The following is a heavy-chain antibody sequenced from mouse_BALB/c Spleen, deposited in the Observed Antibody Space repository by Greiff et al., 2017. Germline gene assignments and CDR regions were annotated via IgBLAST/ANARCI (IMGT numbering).Heavy chain of an antibody. Sequence: EVQVVESGGGLVQPGGSRKLSCAASGFTFSSFGMHWVRQAPEKGLEWVAYISSGSSTIYYADTVKGRFTISRDNPKNTLFLQMTSLRSEDTAMYYCARRVVEGFDYWGQGTTLTVSS. CDR3: ARRVVEGFDY. D-gene: IGHD1-1*01. CDR1: GFTFSSFG. CDR2: ISSGSSTI. V-gene: IGHV5-17*02. J-gene: IGHJ2*01.